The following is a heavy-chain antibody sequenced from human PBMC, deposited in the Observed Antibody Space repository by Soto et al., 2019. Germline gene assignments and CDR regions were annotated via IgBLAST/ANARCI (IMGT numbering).Heavy chain of an antibody. CDR3: ASSTYYYDSSGYYFDY. CDR1: GGTFSSYA. CDR2: IIPNLGIA. V-gene: IGHV1-69*10. Sequence: ASVKVSCKASGGTFSSYAISWVRQAPGQGLEWMGGIIPNLGIANYAQKFQGRVTITADRSTSTAYMELSSLRSEDTAVYYCASSTYYYDSSGYYFDYWGQGTLVTVSS. D-gene: IGHD3-22*01. J-gene: IGHJ4*02.